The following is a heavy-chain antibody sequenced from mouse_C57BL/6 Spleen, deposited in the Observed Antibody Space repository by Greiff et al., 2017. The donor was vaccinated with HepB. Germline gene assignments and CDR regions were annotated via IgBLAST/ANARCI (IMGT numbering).Heavy chain of an antibody. D-gene: IGHD2-2*01. Sequence: QVQLKQPGAELVKPGASVKMSCKASGYTFTSYWITWVKQRPGQGLEWIGDIYPGSGSTNYNEKFKSKATLTVDTSSSTAYMQLSSLTSEDSAVYYCARSGGYDSAMDYWGQGTSVTVSS. CDR2: IYPGSGST. V-gene: IGHV1-55*01. CDR1: GYTFTSYW. J-gene: IGHJ4*01. CDR3: ARSGGYDSAMDY.